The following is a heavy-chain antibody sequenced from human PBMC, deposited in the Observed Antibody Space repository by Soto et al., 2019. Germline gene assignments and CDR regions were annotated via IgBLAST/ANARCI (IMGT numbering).Heavy chain of an antibody. CDR1: GFTFTNFW. CDR2: IKGDGSEK. Sequence: EGRLVESGGGLVQPGGSLRLSCVASGFTFTNFWMSWVRQAPGKGLEWVANIKGDGSEKRYVDSVKGRFTISRDNAKNSGYLQMNSLRVEDTALYYCGRDEVRNGVGVWGPGTTVTVSS. CDR3: GRDEVRNGVGV. V-gene: IGHV3-7*01. J-gene: IGHJ6*02.